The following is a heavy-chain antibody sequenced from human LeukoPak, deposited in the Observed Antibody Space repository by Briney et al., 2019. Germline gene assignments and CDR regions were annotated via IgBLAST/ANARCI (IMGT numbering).Heavy chain of an antibody. D-gene: IGHD6-13*01. CDR3: ARPAIGIAAAGRRASDI. Sequence: GASVKVSCKASGYTFTSYDINWVRQATGQGLEWMGWMNPNSGNTGYAQKFQGRVTITRNTSISTAYMELSSLRSEDTAVYYCARPAIGIAAAGRRASDIWGQGTMVTVSS. V-gene: IGHV1-8*03. J-gene: IGHJ3*02. CDR1: GYTFTSYD. CDR2: MNPNSGNT.